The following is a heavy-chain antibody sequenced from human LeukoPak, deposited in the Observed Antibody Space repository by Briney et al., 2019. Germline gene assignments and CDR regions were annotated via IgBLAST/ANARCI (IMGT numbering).Heavy chain of an antibody. CDR3: ARGDGQGIAAAGLFDY. V-gene: IGHV3-30*04. Sequence: GRSLRLSCAASGFTFSSYAMHWVRQAPGKGLEWVAVISYDGSNKYYADSVKGRFTISRDNSKNTLYLQMNSLRAEDTAVYSCARGDGQGIAAAGLFDYWGQGTLVTVSS. CDR1: GFTFSSYA. D-gene: IGHD6-13*01. CDR2: ISYDGSNK. J-gene: IGHJ4*02.